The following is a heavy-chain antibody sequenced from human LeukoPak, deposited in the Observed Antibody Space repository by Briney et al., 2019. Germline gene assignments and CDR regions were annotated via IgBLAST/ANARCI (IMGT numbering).Heavy chain of an antibody. CDR2: MNPNSGNT. CDR1: GYTFTSYD. CDR3: ARVAVAGTGLFDYYYMDV. Sequence: GASVKVSCKASGYTFTSYDINWVRQATGQGLEWMGWMNPNSGNTGYAQKFQGGVTITRNTSISTAYMELSSLRSDDTAVYYCARVAVAGTGLFDYYYMDVWGKGTTVTVSS. J-gene: IGHJ6*03. V-gene: IGHV1-8*03. D-gene: IGHD6-19*01.